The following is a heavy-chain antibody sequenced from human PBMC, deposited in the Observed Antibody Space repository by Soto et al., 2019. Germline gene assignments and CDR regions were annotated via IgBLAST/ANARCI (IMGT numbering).Heavy chain of an antibody. D-gene: IGHD3-3*01. CDR3: ARDQVLFGVTPSYYYYGMAV. Sequence: GGSLRLSCAASGFTFSSYAMHWVRQAPGKGLEWVAVISYDGSNKYYADSVKGRFTISRDNSKNTLYLQMNSLRAEDTAVYYCARDQVLFGVTPSYYYYGMAVWAQGTRGTAS. CDR2: ISYDGSNK. CDR1: GFTFSSYA. J-gene: IGHJ6*02. V-gene: IGHV3-30-3*01.